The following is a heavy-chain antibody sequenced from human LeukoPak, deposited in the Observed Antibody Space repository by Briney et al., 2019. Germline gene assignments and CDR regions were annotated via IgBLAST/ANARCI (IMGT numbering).Heavy chain of an antibody. V-gene: IGHV1-8*03. Sequence: GASVKVSCKSSGYTFNNYDVNWVRQATGQGLEWMGWMNYNSGNTGYAQKFQGRVTITRDTSINTVYMELNGLKSDDTAVYYCARVLYISGFDSWGQGTLVTVSS. CDR3: ARVLYISGFDS. CDR1: GYTFNNYD. D-gene: IGHD6-19*01. J-gene: IGHJ5*01. CDR2: MNYNSGNT.